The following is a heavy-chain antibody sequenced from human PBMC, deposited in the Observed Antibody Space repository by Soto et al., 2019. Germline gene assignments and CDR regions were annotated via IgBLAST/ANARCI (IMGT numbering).Heavy chain of an antibody. Sequence: QVQLQESGPGLVKPSQTLSLTCSVSGVSITSSDSYWSLIRQPPGKGLEWIGYINSSGRAYYKHSPKSRVSISIDTSKKQSSLRLTSVTVAAAGVYFCASFSTLGKDYGVDVWGQGTTVTVSS. CDR2: INSSGRA. CDR1: GVSITSSDSY. D-gene: IGHD3-3*02. J-gene: IGHJ6*02. V-gene: IGHV4-30-4*01. CDR3: ASFSTLGKDYGVDV.